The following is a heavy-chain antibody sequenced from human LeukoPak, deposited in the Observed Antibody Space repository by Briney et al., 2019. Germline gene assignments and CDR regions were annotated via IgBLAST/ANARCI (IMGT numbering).Heavy chain of an antibody. V-gene: IGHV1-2*02. CDR3: ARDPPTYSSGWHYSEKTDAFDI. D-gene: IGHD6-19*01. Sequence: ASVKVSCKASGYTFTGYYMHWVRQAPGQGLEWMGWINPNSGGTNYAQELQGRVTMTRDTSISTAYMELSRLRSDNTAVYYCARDPPTYSSGWHYSEKTDAFDIWGQGTMVTVSS. CDR1: GYTFTGYY. J-gene: IGHJ3*02. CDR2: INPNSGGT.